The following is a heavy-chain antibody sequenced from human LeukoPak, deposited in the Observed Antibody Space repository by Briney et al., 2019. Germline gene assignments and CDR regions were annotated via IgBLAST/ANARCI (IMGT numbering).Heavy chain of an antibody. D-gene: IGHD3-22*01. CDR3: ARLAITMIVVVTPSAFDI. CDR1: GGSFSGYY. CDR2: INHSGST. V-gene: IGHV4-34*01. J-gene: IGHJ3*02. Sequence: SETLSLTCAVYGGSFSGYYWSWIRQPPGKGLEWIGEINHSGSTNYNPSLKSRVTISVDTSKNQFSLKLSSVTAADTAVYYCARLAITMIVVVTPSAFDIWGQGTMVTVSS.